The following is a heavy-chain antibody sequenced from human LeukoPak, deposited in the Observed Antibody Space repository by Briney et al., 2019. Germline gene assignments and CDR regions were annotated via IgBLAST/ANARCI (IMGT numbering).Heavy chain of an antibody. CDR2: ISWNSGSI. Sequence: GGSLRLSCAASGFTFDDYAMHWVRQAPGKGLEWVSGISWNSGSIGYADSVKGRFTISRDNAKNSLYLQMNSLRAEDTALYYCAKDARYDSSGYYFDYWGQGTLVAVSS. V-gene: IGHV3-9*01. CDR1: GFTFDDYA. CDR3: AKDARYDSSGYYFDY. J-gene: IGHJ4*02. D-gene: IGHD3-22*01.